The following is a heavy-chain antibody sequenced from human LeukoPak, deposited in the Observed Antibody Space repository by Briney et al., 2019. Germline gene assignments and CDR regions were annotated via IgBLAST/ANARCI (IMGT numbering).Heavy chain of an antibody. CDR3: ARGFYYDFWSGSVEAFDI. CDR1: GYTFTGYY. CDR2: INPNSGGT. V-gene: IGHV1-2*02. D-gene: IGHD3-3*01. Sequence: SVKVSCKASGYTFTGYYMRWVRQAPGQGLEWMGWINPNSGGTNYAQKFQGRVTMTRDTSISTAYMELSRMRSDDTAVYYCARGFYYDFWSGSVEAFDIWGQGTMVTVSS. J-gene: IGHJ3*02.